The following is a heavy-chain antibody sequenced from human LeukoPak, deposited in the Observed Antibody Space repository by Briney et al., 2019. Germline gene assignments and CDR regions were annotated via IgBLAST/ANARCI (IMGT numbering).Heavy chain of an antibody. V-gene: IGHV1-8*01. Sequence: ASVKVSCKAFGYTFTSYYMHWVRQAPGQGLEWMGWMNPNSGNTGYAQKFQGRVTITRNTSISTAYMELSSLRSEDTAVYYCARSISRDIVLMVPNIIRADAFDIWGQGTMVTVSS. CDR3: ARSISRDIVLMVPNIIRADAFDI. CDR1: GYTFTSYY. J-gene: IGHJ3*02. D-gene: IGHD2-8*01. CDR2: MNPNSGNT.